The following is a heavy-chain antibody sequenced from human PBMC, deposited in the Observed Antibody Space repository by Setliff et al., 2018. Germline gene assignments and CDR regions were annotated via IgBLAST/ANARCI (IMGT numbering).Heavy chain of an antibody. D-gene: IGHD3-3*01. J-gene: IGHJ5*02. Sequence: PGESLKISCKGSGYSFTSYWIGWVRQMPGKGLEWMGIIYPGDSDTRYSPSFQGQVTISADKSISTAYLQWSGLKASDTAMYYCARSRSNFWSGYFNWFDPWGQGTLVTAPQ. CDR1: GYSFTSYW. V-gene: IGHV5-51*01. CDR3: ARSRSNFWSGYFNWFDP. CDR2: IYPGDSDT.